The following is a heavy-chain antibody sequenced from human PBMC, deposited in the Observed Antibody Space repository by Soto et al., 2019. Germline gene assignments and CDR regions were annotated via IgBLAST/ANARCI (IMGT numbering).Heavy chain of an antibody. CDR1: GGSISSSSYY. Sequence: QLQLQESGPGLVKPSETLSLTCTVSGGSISSSSYYWGWIRQPPGKGLEGIGSIYYSGSSYYNPSLKGRVTISVDTSKNQFSLQLSSVTAADTAVYYCARHPYYGSGSYSGFDYWGQGTLVTVSS. V-gene: IGHV4-39*01. D-gene: IGHD3-10*01. CDR2: IYYSGSS. J-gene: IGHJ4*02. CDR3: ARHPYYGSGSYSGFDY.